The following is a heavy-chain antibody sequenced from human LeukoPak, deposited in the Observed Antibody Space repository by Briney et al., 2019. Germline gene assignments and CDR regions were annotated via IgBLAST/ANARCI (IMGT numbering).Heavy chain of an antibody. CDR3: ARDNRELDFDY. V-gene: IGHV1-2*02. Sequence: GASVKVSCMASGYTFTGYYMHWVRQAPGQGLEWMGWILPHSGGTNYAQKFQGRVTMTRDTSISTAYMELSRLRSDDTAVYYCARDNRELDFDYWGQGTLVTVSS. CDR2: ILPHSGGT. CDR1: GYTFTGYY. J-gene: IGHJ4*02. D-gene: IGHD1-26*01.